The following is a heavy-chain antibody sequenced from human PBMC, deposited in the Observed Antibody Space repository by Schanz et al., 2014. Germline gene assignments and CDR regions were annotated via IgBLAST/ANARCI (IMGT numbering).Heavy chain of an antibody. V-gene: IGHV3-72*01. CDR1: GFTFSDHF. CDR3: AKDLYNYGIFDS. D-gene: IGHD3-16*01. CDR2: SRNKGHSYTS. Sequence: EVQLVESGGGLVQPGGSLRLSCAASGFTFSDHFMDWVRQAPGKGLEWVGHSRNKGHSYTSEYAASVKGRFTISRDESESSLYLQMNSLRADDTAVYYCAKDLYNYGIFDSWGQGTLVTVSS. J-gene: IGHJ5*01.